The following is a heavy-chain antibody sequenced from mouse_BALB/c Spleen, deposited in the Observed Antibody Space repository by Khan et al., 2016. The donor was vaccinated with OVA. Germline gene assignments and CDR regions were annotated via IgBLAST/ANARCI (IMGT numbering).Heavy chain of an antibody. J-gene: IGHJ3*01. CDR3: GRGGKFAY. V-gene: IGHV1S137*01. CDR1: GYTFTDYA. D-gene: IGHD1-1*02. CDR2: ISTNYGDA. Sequence: QVQLKESGAELVRPGVSVKISCKASGYTFTDYAMHWVKQRHAKSLEWIGVISTNYGDADYNQKFQGKASMTVDRSSSTVYMELARLTSEDSAIYYCGRGGKFAYWGQGTLVTVSA.